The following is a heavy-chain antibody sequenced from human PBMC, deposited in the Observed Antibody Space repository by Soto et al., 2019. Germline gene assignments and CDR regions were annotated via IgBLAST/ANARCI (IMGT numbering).Heavy chain of an antibody. CDR2: IIPIFGTA. CDR1: GGTFSSYA. V-gene: IGHV1-69*06. Sequence: SVKVSCKASGGTFSSYAISWVRQAPGQGLEWMGGIIPIFGTANYAQKFQGRVTITADKSTSTAYMELSSLRSEDTAVCYCAREGHTVWAARPDYYYYGMDVWGQGTTVTVSS. CDR3: AREGHTVWAARPDYYYYGMDV. J-gene: IGHJ6*02. D-gene: IGHD6-6*01.